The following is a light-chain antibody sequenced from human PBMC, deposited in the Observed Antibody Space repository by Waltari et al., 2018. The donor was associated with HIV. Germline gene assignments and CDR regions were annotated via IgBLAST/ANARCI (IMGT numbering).Light chain of an antibody. CDR2: AAS. Sequence: DIQMTQSPSSLSASVGARVTITCRASQSISNYLNWYQQKPGKAPKLLIYAASSLQSGVPSRFSGSGSGTDFTLTINSLQPEDFATYYCQQSYSTPETFGQGTKVEIK. CDR3: QQSYSTPET. J-gene: IGKJ1*01. V-gene: IGKV1-39*01. CDR1: QSISNY.